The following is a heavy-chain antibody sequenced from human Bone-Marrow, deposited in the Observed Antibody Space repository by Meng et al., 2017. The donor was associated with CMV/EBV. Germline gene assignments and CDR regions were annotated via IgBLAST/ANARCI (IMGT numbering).Heavy chain of an antibody. J-gene: IGHJ6*02. V-gene: IGHV3-30*02. D-gene: IGHD2-2*01. CDR1: GFTFSSYG. CDR2: IRYDGSNK. Sequence: GGSLRLSCVVSGFTFSSYGMHWVRQDPGKGLEWVAFIRYDGSNKYYADSVKGRFTIARDNSKNTLYLHMNSLRAEDTAMYYCAKPDALLSDYCYGMDVWGQGTTVTVSS. CDR3: AKPDALLSDYCYGMDV.